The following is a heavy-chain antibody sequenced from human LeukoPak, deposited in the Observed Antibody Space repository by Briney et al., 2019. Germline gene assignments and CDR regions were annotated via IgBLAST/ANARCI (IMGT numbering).Heavy chain of an antibody. D-gene: IGHD6-19*01. CDR2: ISSSGSTI. Sequence: GGSERLSCAASGFTLSSYEMNWVRQAPGKGLEWVSYISSSGSTIAYADSVKGRFTISRDNAKNSLYLQMTSLRGEDTAVYYCARAGAVAVRVFDAWGQGRLASVSS. CDR3: ARAGAVAVRVFDA. V-gene: IGHV3-48*03. J-gene: IGHJ5*02. CDR1: GFTLSSYE.